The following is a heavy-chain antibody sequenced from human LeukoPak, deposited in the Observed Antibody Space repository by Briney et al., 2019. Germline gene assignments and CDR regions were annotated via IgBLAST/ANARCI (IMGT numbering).Heavy chain of an antibody. J-gene: IGHJ4*02. CDR1: GYTFSNFG. V-gene: IGHV1-18*01. D-gene: IGHD3-9*01. CDR3: ARDAYYDILTGYPEY. CDR2: ISGNNDNP. Sequence: ASVKVSCKASGYTFSNFGISWVRQAPGQGLEWMGWISGNNDNPNYGQKFQGRVTMTTDTSTSTAYMELRSLRSDDTAVYYCARDAYYDILTGYPEYWGQGTLVTVSS.